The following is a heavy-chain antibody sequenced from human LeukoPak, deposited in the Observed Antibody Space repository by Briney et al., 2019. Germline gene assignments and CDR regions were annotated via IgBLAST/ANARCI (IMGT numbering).Heavy chain of an antibody. Sequence: PGGSLRLSCAASGFTFRTFSMNWVRQAPGKGLEWLSYISSSSSQIYYADSVKGRFTISRDDAKNSLYLQMNSLRAEDTAVYYCTYLRTRDNCDTWLVPWGQGGLVTVS. J-gene: IGHJ5*02. V-gene: IGHV3-21*05. D-gene: IGHD1-20*01. CDR1: GFTFRTFS. CDR2: ISSSSSQI. CDR3: TYLRTRDNCDTWLVP.